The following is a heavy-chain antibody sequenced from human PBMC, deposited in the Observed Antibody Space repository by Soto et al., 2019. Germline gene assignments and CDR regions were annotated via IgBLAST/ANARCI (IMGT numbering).Heavy chain of an antibody. CDR1: GYTFTGYY. CDR3: ARGGIAVAGKNYYYGMDV. V-gene: IGHV1-2*04. Sequence: VASVKVSCKASGYTFTGYYMHWVRQAPGQGLEWMGWINPNSGGTNYAQKFQGWVTMTRDTSISTAYMELSRLRSDDTAVYYCARGGIAVAGKNYYYGMDVWGQGTKVTVSS. D-gene: IGHD6-19*01. CDR2: INPNSGGT. J-gene: IGHJ6*02.